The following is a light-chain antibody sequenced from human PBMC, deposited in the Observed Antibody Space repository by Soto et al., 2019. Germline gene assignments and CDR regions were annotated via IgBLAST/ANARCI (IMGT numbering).Light chain of an antibody. CDR2: DVS. V-gene: IGLV2-14*01. J-gene: IGLJ3*02. Sequence: QSALTQPASVSGSPGQSITISCTGTSSDVGGYNYVSWYQQHPGTAPKLMIYDVSNRPSGVSNRFSGSTSGNTASLTISGLQAEDEADYYCRSYTSSSTWVFGGGTQLTVL. CDR1: SSDVGGYNY. CDR3: RSYTSSSTWV.